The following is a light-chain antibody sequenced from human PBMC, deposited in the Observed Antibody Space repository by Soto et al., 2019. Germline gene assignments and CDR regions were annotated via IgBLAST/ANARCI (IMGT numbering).Light chain of an antibody. Sequence: EIVLNQAPLASPVTLGQPASISCTSSEILLHRNGNTYLSWLQQRPGQPPRLLIYHVSSRFPVMPDIFSGSGGGRYLTLRIRRVEAEHVCVYYCVKATQLSWTFGQGTRV. CDR1: EILLHRNGNTY. CDR3: VKATQLSWT. J-gene: IGKJ1*01. CDR2: HVS. V-gene: IGKV2-24*01.